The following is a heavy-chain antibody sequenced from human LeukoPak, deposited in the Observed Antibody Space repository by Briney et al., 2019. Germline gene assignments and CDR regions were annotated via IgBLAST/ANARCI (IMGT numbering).Heavy chain of an antibody. CDR3: AKETNWNDAGRYFDY. CDR2: ISYDGSNK. V-gene: IGHV3-30*18. Sequence: QPGGSLRLSCAASGFTFSSYGMHWVRQAPGKGLEWVAVISYDGSNKYYADSVKGRFTISRDNSKNTLYLQMNSLRAEDTAVYYCAKETNWNDAGRYFDYWGQGTLVTVSS. CDR1: GFTFSSYG. D-gene: IGHD1-20*01. J-gene: IGHJ4*02.